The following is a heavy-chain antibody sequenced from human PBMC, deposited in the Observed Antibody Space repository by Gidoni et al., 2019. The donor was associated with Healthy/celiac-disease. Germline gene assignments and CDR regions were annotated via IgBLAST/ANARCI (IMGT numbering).Heavy chain of an antibody. D-gene: IGHD1-26*01. CDR2: IYYSGST. J-gene: IGHJ4*02. CDR3: ARGSYTKYYFDY. CDR1: GGSISSYY. V-gene: IGHV4-59*01. Sequence: QVQLQESGPGLVKPSETLSLTCTVPGGSISSYYWSWIRQPPGKGLEWIGYIYYSGSTNYNPSLKSRVTISVDTSKNQFSLKLSSVTAADTAVYYCARGSYTKYYFDYWGQGTLVTVSS.